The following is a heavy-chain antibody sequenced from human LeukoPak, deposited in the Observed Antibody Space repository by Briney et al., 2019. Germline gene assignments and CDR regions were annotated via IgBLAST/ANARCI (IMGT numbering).Heavy chain of an antibody. CDR2: MNPNSGNT. CDR1: GYTFTSYD. J-gene: IGHJ6*03. D-gene: IGHD5-12*01. Sequence: ASVKVSCKASGYTFTSYDINWVRQATGQGLEWMGWMNPNSGNTGYAQKFQGRVTMTRNTSISTAYMELSSLRSEDTAVYYCARCKATIPLTTYYYYYYMDVWGKGTTVTISS. CDR3: ARCKATIPLTTYYYYYYMDV. V-gene: IGHV1-8*01.